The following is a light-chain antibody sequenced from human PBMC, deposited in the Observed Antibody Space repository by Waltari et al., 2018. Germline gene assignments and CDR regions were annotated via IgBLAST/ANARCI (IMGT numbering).Light chain of an antibody. J-gene: IGKJ2*01. CDR2: DAS. CDR1: QSVGNY. V-gene: IGKV3-11*01. CDR3: QQRSNWTPHT. Sequence: EIVLTQSPATLSLSPGETATLSCRASQSVGNYLAWDQQKPGEVPRLLIYDASHRATGIPARFRGSGSGTDFTLTISNLEAEDFAVYYCQQRSNWTPHTFGQGARLEIK.